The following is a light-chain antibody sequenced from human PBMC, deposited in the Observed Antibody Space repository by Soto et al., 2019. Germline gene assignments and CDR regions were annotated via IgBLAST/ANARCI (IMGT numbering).Light chain of an antibody. CDR2: GAS. Sequence: EIVLTQSPGTLSLSPGERATLSCRASQSVSSNFLAWYQQKPGQPPRLLMYGASSRATSIPDRFSGSWSGTDFTLTISRLEPEDFAVYDCQHYGPPRYTFGQGTKLEIK. J-gene: IGKJ2*01. CDR1: QSVSSNF. V-gene: IGKV3-20*01. CDR3: QHYGPPRYT.